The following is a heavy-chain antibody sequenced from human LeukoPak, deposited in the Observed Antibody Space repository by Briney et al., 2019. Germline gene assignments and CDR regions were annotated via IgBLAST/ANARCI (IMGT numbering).Heavy chain of an antibody. J-gene: IGHJ6*02. CDR2: ISYDGSNK. Sequence: GGSLRLSCAASGFTFSSYGMHWVRQAPGKGLEWVAVISYDGSNKYYADSVKGRFTISRDNSKNTLYLQMNSLRAEDTAVYYCAKDIKRYYYGSGSYFHGMDVWGQGTTVTVSS. V-gene: IGHV3-30*18. CDR3: AKDIKRYYYGSGSYFHGMDV. CDR1: GFTFSSYG. D-gene: IGHD3-10*01.